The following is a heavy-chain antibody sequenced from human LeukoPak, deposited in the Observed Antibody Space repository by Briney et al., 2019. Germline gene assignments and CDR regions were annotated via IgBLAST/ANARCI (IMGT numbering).Heavy chain of an antibody. Sequence: PSETLSLTCTVSGGSISSYYWSWIRQPPGKGLEWIGYIYYSGSTNYNPSLKSRVTISVDTSKNQFSLKLSSVTAADTAVYYCARDSYSGYDHYYYYGMDVWGQGTTVTVSS. CDR1: GGSISSYY. CDR3: ARDSYSGYDHYYYYGMDV. CDR2: IYYSGST. V-gene: IGHV4-59*01. J-gene: IGHJ6*02. D-gene: IGHD5-12*01.